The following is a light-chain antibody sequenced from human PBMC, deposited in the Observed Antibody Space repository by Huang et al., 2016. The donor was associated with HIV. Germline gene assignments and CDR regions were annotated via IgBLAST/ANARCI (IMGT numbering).Light chain of an antibody. J-gene: IGKJ2*01. Sequence: DIKMTQSPSSLSASVRDRVIITCRASQNISNSLNWYHQKPGNAPKLLIFDASSLNSGVPSRFSGSWSGTYFTFTISCLQPEDSATYYCQQYDDLPYTFGQGTTLEIK. CDR1: QNISNS. CDR2: DAS. CDR3: QQYDDLPYT. V-gene: IGKV1-33*01.